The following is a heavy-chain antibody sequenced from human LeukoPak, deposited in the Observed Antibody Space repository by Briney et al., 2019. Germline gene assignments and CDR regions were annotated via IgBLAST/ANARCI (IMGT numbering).Heavy chain of an antibody. V-gene: IGHV4-34*01. J-gene: IGHJ6*04. CDR3: ARGFYCSSTSCWSGMDV. CDR1: GGSFSGYY. D-gene: IGHD2-2*01. CDR2: INHSGST. Sequence: SETLSLTCAVYGGSFSGYYWSWIRQPPGKGLEWIGEINHSGSTNYNPSLKSRCTISVDTSKNQFSLKLSSVTAADTAVYYCARGFYCSSTSCWSGMDVWGKGTTVTVSS.